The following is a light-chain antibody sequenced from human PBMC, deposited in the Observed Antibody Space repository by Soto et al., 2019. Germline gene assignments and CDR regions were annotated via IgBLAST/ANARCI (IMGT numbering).Light chain of an antibody. CDR3: ASYTTSSTYV. J-gene: IGLJ1*01. V-gene: IGLV2-14*01. CDR1: SSDVGGYSY. CDR2: DVS. Sequence: QSALTQPASVSGSPGQSIAISCTGTSSDVGGYSYVSWYQQQPGKAPKLVISDVSNRPSGVSDRFSGSKSGNTASLTISGLQTEVEADYYCASYTTSSTYVFGTGTKVTDL.